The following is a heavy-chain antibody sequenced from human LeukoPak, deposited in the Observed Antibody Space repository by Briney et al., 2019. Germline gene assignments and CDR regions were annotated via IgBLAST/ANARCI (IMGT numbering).Heavy chain of an antibody. D-gene: IGHD5-24*01. CDR1: GGSFSGYY. CDR2: INHSGST. J-gene: IGHJ4*02. V-gene: IGHV4-34*01. Sequence: SETLSLTRAVYGGSFSGYYWTWIRQPPAKGLEWWGEINHSGSTNYNPSLQSRGTMSVDSSNTQFSLKLTYVTAADTAVYYCARGRERWLEALGLWGQGNLVTVSS. CDR3: ARGRERWLEALGL.